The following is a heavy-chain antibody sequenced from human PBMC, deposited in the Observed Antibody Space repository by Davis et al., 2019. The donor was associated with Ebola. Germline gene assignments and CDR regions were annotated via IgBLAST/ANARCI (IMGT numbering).Heavy chain of an antibody. D-gene: IGHD3-22*01. V-gene: IGHV3-23*01. CDR1: VITFTSYA. CDR3: TYDSSGYYKNTYFDY. CDR2: ISGSGGST. Sequence: AGSLRLSCTDSVITFTSYAMTWVRQAPAKGLEWVSAISGSGGSTYYADSVKGRFTISRDNSKKTLYLQMSSLRPEDTAVYYCTYDSSGYYKNTYFDYWGPGTLVTVSS. J-gene: IGHJ4*02.